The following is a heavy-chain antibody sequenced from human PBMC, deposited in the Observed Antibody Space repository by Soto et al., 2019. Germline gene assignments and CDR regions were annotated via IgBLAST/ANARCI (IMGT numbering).Heavy chain of an antibody. D-gene: IGHD3-10*01. Sequence: SETLSLTCAVYGGSFSGYYWSWIRQPPGKGLEWIGEINHSGSTNYNPSLKSRVTISVDTSKNQFSLKLSSVTAADTAVYYCARGRSWASGSVYYYYYYGMDVWGQGTTVTVSS. V-gene: IGHV4-34*01. CDR3: ARGRSWASGSVYYYYYYGMDV. CDR1: GGSFSGYY. J-gene: IGHJ6*02. CDR2: INHSGST.